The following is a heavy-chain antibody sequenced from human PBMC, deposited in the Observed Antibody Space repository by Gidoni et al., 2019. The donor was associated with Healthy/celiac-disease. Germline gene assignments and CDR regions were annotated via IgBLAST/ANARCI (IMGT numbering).Heavy chain of an antibody. CDR1: GFTFSNAW. J-gene: IGHJ3*02. D-gene: IGHD2-21*01. CDR2: IKSKTDGGTT. Sequence: EVQLVASGGGLVKPGGSLRLSCAASGFTFSNAWMNWVRQAPGKGLEWVGRIKSKTDGGTTDYAAPVKGRFTISRDDSKNTLYLQMNSLKTEDTAVYYCTTSLSILWWSDFGDIWGQGTMVTVSS. V-gene: IGHV3-15*07. CDR3: TTSLSILWWSDFGDI.